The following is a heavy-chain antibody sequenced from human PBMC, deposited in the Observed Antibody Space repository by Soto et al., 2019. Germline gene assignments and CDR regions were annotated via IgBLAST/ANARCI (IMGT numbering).Heavy chain of an antibody. V-gene: IGHV1-18*04. CDR3: ASAISIIMAAPAY. D-gene: IGHD2-8*01. J-gene: IGHJ4*02. Sequence: ASVKVSCKTSGYTFSNYAISWVRQAPGQGLEWMGWISPYNGNANYTEKFQGRVSMTTDTSTTTAYMELTSLTSDDTAIYYCASAISIIMAAPAYWGQGTLVTVSS. CDR2: ISPYNGNA. CDR1: GYTFSNYA.